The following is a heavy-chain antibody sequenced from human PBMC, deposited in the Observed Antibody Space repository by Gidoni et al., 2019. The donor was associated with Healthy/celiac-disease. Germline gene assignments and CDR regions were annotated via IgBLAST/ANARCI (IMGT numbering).Heavy chain of an antibody. J-gene: IGHJ6*02. Sequence: QVQLVQSGAEVKKPGASVKVSCKASGYTFTSYGISWVRQAPGQGLEWMGWISAYNGNTNYAQKLQGRVTMTTDTSTSTAYMELRSLRSDDTAVYYCARDRPAAGVWYYYGMDVWGQGTTVTVSS. V-gene: IGHV1-18*01. CDR1: GYTFTSYG. CDR3: ARDRPAAGVWYYYGMDV. D-gene: IGHD6-13*01. CDR2: ISAYNGNT.